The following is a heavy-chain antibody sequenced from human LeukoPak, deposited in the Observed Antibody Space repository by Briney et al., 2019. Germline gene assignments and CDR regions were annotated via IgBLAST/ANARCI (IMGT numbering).Heavy chain of an antibody. Sequence: PAGSLRLSCTASGFAFSTYWMFWVRQAPGKGLVWVSQINPEGASTTYGDPAKGRFTASRDNAKNALHLQMNSLRVDDTAVYYCARGTAITAGIDFWGQGTLVTVSS. J-gene: IGHJ4*02. CDR3: ARGTAITAGIDF. D-gene: IGHD6-19*01. CDR2: INPEGAST. V-gene: IGHV3-74*01. CDR1: GFAFSTYW.